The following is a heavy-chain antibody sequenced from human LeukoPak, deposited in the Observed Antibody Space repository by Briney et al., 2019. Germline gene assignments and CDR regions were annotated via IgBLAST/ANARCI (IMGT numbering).Heavy chain of an antibody. CDR2: INPNSGGT. Sequence: ASVKVTCKASGYTFTGYYMHWVRQAPGQGLEWMGWINPNSGGTNYAQKFQGRVTMTRDTSISTAYMELSRLRSDDTAVYYCARDVPAYSSSWYGVYWSQGTLVTVSS. V-gene: IGHV1-2*02. CDR1: GYTFTGYY. D-gene: IGHD6-13*01. CDR3: ARDVPAYSSSWYGVY. J-gene: IGHJ4*02.